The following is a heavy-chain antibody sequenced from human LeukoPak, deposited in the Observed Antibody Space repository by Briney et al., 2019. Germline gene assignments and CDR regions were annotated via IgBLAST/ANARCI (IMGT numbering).Heavy chain of an antibody. CDR3: ARDGHYDILTGYFQD. V-gene: IGHV3-53*01. CDR2: IYSGGST. Sequence: GGSLRLSCAASGLTVSSNYMSWVRQAPGKGLEWVSVIYSGGSTYYADSVKGRFTISRDNAKNSLYLQMNSLRAEDTAVYYCARDGHYDILTGYFQDWGQGTLVTVSS. CDR1: GLTVSSNY. D-gene: IGHD3-9*01. J-gene: IGHJ1*01.